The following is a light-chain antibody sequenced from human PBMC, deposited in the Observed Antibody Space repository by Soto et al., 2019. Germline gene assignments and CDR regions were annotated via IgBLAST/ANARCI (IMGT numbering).Light chain of an antibody. CDR3: QSYDSSLSGLL. CDR2: GNS. V-gene: IGLV1-40*01. CDR1: SSNIGAGYD. Sequence: QPVLTQPPSVSGAPGQRVTTSCTGSSSNIGAGYDVHWYQQLPGTAPKLLIYGNSNRPSGVPDRFSGSKSGTSASLAITGLQAEDEADYYCQSYDSSLSGLLFGGGTKLTVL. J-gene: IGLJ2*01.